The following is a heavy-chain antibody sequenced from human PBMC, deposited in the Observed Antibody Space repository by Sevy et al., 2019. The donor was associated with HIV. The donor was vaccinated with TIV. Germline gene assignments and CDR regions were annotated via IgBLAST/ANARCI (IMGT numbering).Heavy chain of an antibody. CDR2: ISHDGSNK. J-gene: IGHJ4*02. CDR3: AREIAAAGSAFDY. D-gene: IGHD6-13*01. Sequence: GGSLRLSCAASGFTVSSYSMHWVRQAPGKGLEWVAVISHDGSNKYYADSVKGRFTISRDNSKNTLYLQMNSLRAEDTAVYYCAREIAAAGSAFDYWGQGTLVTVSS. CDR1: GFTVSSYS. V-gene: IGHV3-30-3*01.